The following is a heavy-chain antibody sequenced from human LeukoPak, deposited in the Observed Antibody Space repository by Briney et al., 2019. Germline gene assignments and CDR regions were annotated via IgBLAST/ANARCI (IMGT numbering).Heavy chain of an antibody. CDR2: IYHSGST. V-gene: IGHV4-38-2*02. J-gene: IGHJ3*02. CDR1: GYSISSGYY. Sequence: SETLSLTCTVSGYSISSGYYWGWIRQPPGKGLEWIGSIYHSGSTYYNPSLKSRVTISVDTSKNQFSLKLSSVTAADTAVYYCARVSAEGAFDIWGQGTMVTVSS. CDR3: ARVSAEGAFDI.